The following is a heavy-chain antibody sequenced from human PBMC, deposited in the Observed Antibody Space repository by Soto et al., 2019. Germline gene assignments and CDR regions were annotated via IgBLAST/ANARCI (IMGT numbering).Heavy chain of an antibody. V-gene: IGHV4-30-2*01. CDR3: ARVPDY. CDR1: GGSISSGGYS. J-gene: IGHJ4*02. CDR2: IYHSGSI. Sequence: QLQLQESGSGLVKPSQTLSLTCAVSGGSISSGGYSWSWILQPPGKGLEGIGYIYHSGSIYYNPYLKSRVTLSVDRSKNQFSLKLSSVTAADTAVHYCARVPDYWGQGTLATVSS.